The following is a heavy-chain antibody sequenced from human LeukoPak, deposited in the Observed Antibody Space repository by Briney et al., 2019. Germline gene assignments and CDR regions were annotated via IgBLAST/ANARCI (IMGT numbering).Heavy chain of an antibody. CDR1: GFTFSSYG. J-gene: IGHJ4*02. Sequence: PGGSLRLSCAASGFTFSSYGVHWVRQAPGKGLEWVAVISYDGSNKYYADSVKGRFTISRDNSKNTLYLQMNSLRAEDTAVYYCAKELGPMIVVVTPTFDYWGQGTLVTVSS. D-gene: IGHD3-22*01. V-gene: IGHV3-30*18. CDR2: ISYDGSNK. CDR3: AKELGPMIVVVTPTFDY.